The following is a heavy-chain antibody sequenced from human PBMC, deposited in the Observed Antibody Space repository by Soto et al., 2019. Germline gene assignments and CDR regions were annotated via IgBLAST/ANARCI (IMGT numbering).Heavy chain of an antibody. V-gene: IGHV3-48*02. CDR3: ARVGFSGYYSSYFDY. J-gene: IGHJ4*02. CDR2: ISSSSSTI. D-gene: IGHD3-22*01. Sequence: GGSLRLSCAASGFTFSSYSMNWVRQAPGKGLEWVSYISSSSSTIYYADSVKGRFTISRDNAKNSLYLQMNSLRDEDTAVYYCARVGFSGYYSSYFDYWGQGTLVTVSS. CDR1: GFTFSSYS.